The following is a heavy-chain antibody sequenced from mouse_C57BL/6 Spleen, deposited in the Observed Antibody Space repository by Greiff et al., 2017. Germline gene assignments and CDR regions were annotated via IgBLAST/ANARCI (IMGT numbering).Heavy chain of an antibody. CDR3: ASPSGTGFDY. CDR2: INPNNGGT. D-gene: IGHD4-1*01. CDR1: GYTFTDYN. Sequence: EVQRVESGPELVKPGASVKMSCKASGYTFTDYNMHWVKQSHGKSLEWIGYINPNNGGTSYNQKFKGKATLTVNKSSSTAYMELRSLTSEDSAVYYCASPSGTGFDYWGQGTTLTVSS. V-gene: IGHV1-22*01. J-gene: IGHJ2*01.